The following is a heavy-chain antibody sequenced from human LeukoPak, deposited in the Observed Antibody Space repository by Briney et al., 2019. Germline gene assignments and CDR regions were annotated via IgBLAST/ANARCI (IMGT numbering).Heavy chain of an antibody. CDR2: ISGSGDNT. CDR3: ARDLGRRQWLVVGIDY. D-gene: IGHD6-19*01. V-gene: IGHV3-23*01. CDR1: GFTFSSYA. Sequence: GGSLRLSCAASGFTFSSYAMSWVRQAPGKGLEWFSAISGSGDNTYYADSMKGRFTISRDNAKNSLYLQMNSLRAEDTAVYYCARDLGRRQWLVVGIDYWGQETLVTVSS. J-gene: IGHJ4*02.